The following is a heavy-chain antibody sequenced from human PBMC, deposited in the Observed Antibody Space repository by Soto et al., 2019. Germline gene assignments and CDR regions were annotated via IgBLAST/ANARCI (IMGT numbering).Heavy chain of an antibody. D-gene: IGHD3-10*01. Sequence: EVQLLESGGGLVQPGGSLRLSCAASGFTFSSYAMSWVRQAPGKGLEWVSAISGSGGSTYYADSVKGRFTISRDNSKNTLYLQMNSLRAEDTTVYYCAFYGSGRFSGSFDYWGQGTLVTVSS. V-gene: IGHV3-23*01. J-gene: IGHJ4*02. CDR3: AFYGSGRFSGSFDY. CDR2: ISGSGGST. CDR1: GFTFSSYA.